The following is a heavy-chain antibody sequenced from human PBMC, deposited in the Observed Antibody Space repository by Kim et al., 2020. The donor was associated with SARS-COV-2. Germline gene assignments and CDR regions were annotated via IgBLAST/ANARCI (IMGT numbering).Heavy chain of an antibody. V-gene: IGHV3-21*01. Sequence: GGSLRLSCAASGFTFSSYSMNWVRQAPGKGLEWVSSISSSSSYIYYADSVKGRFTISRDNAKNSLYLQMNSLRAEDTAVYYCARDTPSIAAAGNMDVWGQGTTVTVSS. D-gene: IGHD6-13*01. CDR1: GFTFSSYS. J-gene: IGHJ6*02. CDR3: ARDTPSIAAAGNMDV. CDR2: ISSSSSYI.